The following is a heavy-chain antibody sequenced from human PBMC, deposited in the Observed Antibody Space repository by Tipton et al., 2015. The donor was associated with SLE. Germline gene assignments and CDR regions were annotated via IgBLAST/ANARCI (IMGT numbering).Heavy chain of an antibody. Sequence: GSLRLSCAASGFTFDDYAMHWVRQAPGKGLEWVFAISGSGGSTYYADSVKGRFTISRDNSKNTLYLQMNSLRAEDTAVYYCAKDFKYSSSSGWFDPWGQGTLVTVSS. CDR1: GFTFDDYA. D-gene: IGHD6-6*01. CDR2: ISGSGGST. J-gene: IGHJ5*02. V-gene: IGHV3-23*01. CDR3: AKDFKYSSSSGWFDP.